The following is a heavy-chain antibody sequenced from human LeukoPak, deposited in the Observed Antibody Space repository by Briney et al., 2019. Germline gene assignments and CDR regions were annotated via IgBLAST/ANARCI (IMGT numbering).Heavy chain of an antibody. J-gene: IGHJ4*02. CDR2: IYYSGST. CDR3: AIGRSWESFFDY. D-gene: IGHD2-15*01. V-gene: IGHV4-59*01. Sequence: SETLSLTCTVSGGSMSSYYWSWIRQPPGKGLEWIGYIYYSGSTNYNPSLNSRVTISLATSKNQFSLKLTSVTAADTALYYCAIGRSWESFFDYWGQGTLVTVSS. CDR1: GGSMSSYY.